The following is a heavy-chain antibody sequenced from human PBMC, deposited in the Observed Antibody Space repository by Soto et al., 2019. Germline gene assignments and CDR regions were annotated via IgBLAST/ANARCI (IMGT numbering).Heavy chain of an antibody. V-gene: IGHV4-61*01. D-gene: IGHD3-3*01. CDR1: GGSVSSGSYY. CDR2: IYYSGST. Sequence: SETLSLTCTVSGGSVSSGSYYRSWIRQPPGKGLEWIGYIYYSGSTNYNPSLKSRVTISVDTSKNQFSLKLSSVTAADTAVYYCARDKGRYDFWSGYYFDYWGQGTLVPVSS. J-gene: IGHJ4*02. CDR3: ARDKGRYDFWSGYYFDY.